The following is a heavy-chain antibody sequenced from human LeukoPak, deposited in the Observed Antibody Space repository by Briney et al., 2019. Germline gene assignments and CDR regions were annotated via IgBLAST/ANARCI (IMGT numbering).Heavy chain of an antibody. CDR3: ATITTTYYYYGMDV. Sequence: ASVKVSCKAFGYTFTSYDINWVRQATGQGLEWMGWMNPNSGNTGYAQKFQGRVTMTRNTSISTAYMELSSLRSEDTAVYYCATITTTYYYYGMDVWGQGTTVTVSS. D-gene: IGHD3-3*01. V-gene: IGHV1-8*01. CDR1: GYTFTSYD. CDR2: MNPNSGNT. J-gene: IGHJ6*02.